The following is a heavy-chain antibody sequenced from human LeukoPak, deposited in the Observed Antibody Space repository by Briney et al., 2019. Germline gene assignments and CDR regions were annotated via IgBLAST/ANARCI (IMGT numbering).Heavy chain of an antibody. Sequence: SETLSLTCTVSGGSISYYYWSWIRQPPGKGLEWIGYIYYSGTTNYNPSLKSRVTISVDTSKNQFSLKLSSVTAADTAVYYCARHLKTAIVKAHFDYWGQGTLVTVSS. V-gene: IGHV4-59*08. CDR3: ARHLKTAIVKAHFDY. CDR2: IYYSGTT. D-gene: IGHD5-18*01. J-gene: IGHJ4*02. CDR1: GGSISYYY.